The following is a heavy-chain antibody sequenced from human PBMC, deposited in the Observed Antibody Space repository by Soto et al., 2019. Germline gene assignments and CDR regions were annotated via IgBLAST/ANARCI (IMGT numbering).Heavy chain of an antibody. CDR3: AHFDWFIDY. Sequence: EVQLLESGGGLVQPGGSLRVSCAASGFTFSRYAMSLVRQAPGKGLEWVSAISGSGASTYYADSVKCRFTNSRDNSKNTLYLQMNSLRAEDTAVYYCAHFDWFIDYWGQGTLVTVSS. CDR1: GFTFSRYA. CDR2: ISGSGAST. D-gene: IGHD3-9*01. J-gene: IGHJ4*02. V-gene: IGHV3-23*01.